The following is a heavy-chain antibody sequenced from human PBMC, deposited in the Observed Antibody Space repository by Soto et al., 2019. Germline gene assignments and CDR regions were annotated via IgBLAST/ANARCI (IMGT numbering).Heavy chain of an antibody. Sequence: GETLKISSKGSGYRFTSYWIGWVRQMPGKSLEWIGIIYPGDSDTRYSPSFQGQVTISADKSISTAYLPWSSLKASDTAIYYCATLSVCSSTRWYTYMDVWDPGTSLTVFS. CDR1: GYRFTSYW. V-gene: IGHV5-51*01. J-gene: IGHJ6*03. D-gene: IGHD2-2*02. CDR3: ATLSVCSSTRWYTYMDV. CDR2: IYPGDSDT.